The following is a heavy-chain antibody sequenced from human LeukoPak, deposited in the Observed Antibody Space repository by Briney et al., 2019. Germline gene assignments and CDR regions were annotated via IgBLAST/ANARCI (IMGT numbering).Heavy chain of an antibody. D-gene: IGHD1-26*01. CDR3: ATKKYSGSFYAF. J-gene: IGHJ4*02. CDR1: GYSSTDYY. CDR2: IKPNSGNT. V-gene: IGHV1-2*02. Sequence: EASVKVSCKASGYSSTDYYIYWVRQAPGQGLEWMGWIKPNSGNTNYVQKFEGRVTMTRDTSISTAYMELSSLRSDDTAVYYCATKKYSGSFYAFWGQGTLVTVSS.